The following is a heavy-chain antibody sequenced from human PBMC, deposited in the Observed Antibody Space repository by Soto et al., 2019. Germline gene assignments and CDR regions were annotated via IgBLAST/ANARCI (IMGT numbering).Heavy chain of an antibody. V-gene: IGHV4-39*01. CDR3: ARNSGYGDARFDP. D-gene: IGHD5-12*01. CDR1: GGSISSSSYY. Sequence: QLQLQESGPGLVKPSETLSLTCTVSGGSISSSSYYWGWIRQPPGQGLEWIGSIYYSGSTYYNPSLKSRVTISVDTSKNQFSLKLSSVTAADTAVYYCARNSGYGDARFDPWGQGTLVTVSS. CDR2: IYYSGST. J-gene: IGHJ5*02.